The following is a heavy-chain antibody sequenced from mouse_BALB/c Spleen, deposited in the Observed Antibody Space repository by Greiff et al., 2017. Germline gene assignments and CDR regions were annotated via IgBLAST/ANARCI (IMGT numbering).Heavy chain of an antibody. V-gene: IGHV5-9-1*01. D-gene: IGHD1-1*01. Sequence: EVMLVESGGGLVKPGGSLKLSCAASGFTFSSYAMSWVRQTPEKRLEWVATISSGGSYTYYPDSVKGRFTISRDNAKNTLYLQMSSLRSEDTAMYYCARYYGSSYGYFDVWGAGTTVTVSS. CDR3: ARYYGSSYGYFDV. CDR1: GFTFSSYA. J-gene: IGHJ1*01. CDR2: ISSGGSYT.